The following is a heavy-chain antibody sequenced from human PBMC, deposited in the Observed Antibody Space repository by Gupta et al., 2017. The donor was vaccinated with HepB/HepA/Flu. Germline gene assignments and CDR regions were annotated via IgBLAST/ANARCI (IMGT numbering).Heavy chain of an antibody. Sequence: QVQLQQWGAGLLKPSETLSLPCAVYGGSFSGYYWSWIRQPPGKGLEWIGEINHSGSTNYNPSLKSRVTISVDTSNNQFSLKLSSVTAADTAVYYCARVVVPAAIYYYYMDVWGKATTVTVSS. CDR1: GGSFSGYY. CDR2: INHSGST. J-gene: IGHJ6*03. V-gene: IGHV4-34*01. D-gene: IGHD2-2*01. CDR3: ARVVVPAAIYYYYMDV.